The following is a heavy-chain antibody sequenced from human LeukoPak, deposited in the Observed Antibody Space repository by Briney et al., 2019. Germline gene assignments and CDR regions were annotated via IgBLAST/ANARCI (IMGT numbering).Heavy chain of an antibody. Sequence: GGTLRLSCAASGFTFSSYSMTWVRQAPGKGLEWVSVIYSGGSTYYADSVKGRFTISRDNSKNSLYLQMNSLRAEDTAVYYCAREANYGQDLDYWGRGTLVTVSS. CDR2: IYSGGST. J-gene: IGHJ4*02. CDR3: AREANYGQDLDY. D-gene: IGHD3-10*01. V-gene: IGHV3-66*01. CDR1: GFTFSSYS.